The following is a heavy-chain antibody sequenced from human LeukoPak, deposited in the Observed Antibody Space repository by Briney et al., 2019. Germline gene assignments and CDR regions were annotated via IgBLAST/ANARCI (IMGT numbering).Heavy chain of an antibody. CDR3: AKDRGYYDSSGYYYNY. CDR1: GFTFSSYA. Sequence: GGSLRLSCAASGFTFSSYAMSWVRQAPGKGLEWVSAISGSGGSTYYADSVKGRFTISRDNSKNTLYLQMNSLRAEDTAVYYCAKDRGYYDSSGYYYNYWGQGTLVTVSP. J-gene: IGHJ4*02. CDR2: ISGSGGST. D-gene: IGHD3-22*01. V-gene: IGHV3-23*01.